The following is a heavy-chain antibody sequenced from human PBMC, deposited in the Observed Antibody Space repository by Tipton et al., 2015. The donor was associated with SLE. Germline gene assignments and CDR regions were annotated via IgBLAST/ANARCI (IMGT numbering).Heavy chain of an antibody. CDR1: GFTFTDYT. V-gene: IGHV3-21*01. D-gene: IGHD1-7*01. Sequence: SLRLSCAASGFTFTDYTMNWVRQAPGKGLEWVSSISSFGSYIDYADSVKGRFTISRDNAKSSLDLQMDILRAEDTAVYYCARGELDHIHALDHWGQGALVTVSS. J-gene: IGHJ4*02. CDR3: ARGELDHIHALDH. CDR2: ISSFGSYI.